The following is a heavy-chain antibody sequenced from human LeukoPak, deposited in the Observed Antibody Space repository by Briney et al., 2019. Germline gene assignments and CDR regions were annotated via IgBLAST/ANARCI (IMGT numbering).Heavy chain of an antibody. CDR1: GGSINTPNYY. CDR3: SKSNGYGLVNI. CDR2: IFYSGGT. D-gene: IGHD3-10*01. V-gene: IGHV4-39*07. J-gene: IGHJ3*02. Sequence: PSETLSLTCTVSGGSINTPNYYWGWIRQTPGKGLEWIGNIFYSGGTYYSPSLTSRVTISLDTSRNQFSLKLNSVSAADTAVYFWSKSNGYGLVNIWGQGTMVTGSS.